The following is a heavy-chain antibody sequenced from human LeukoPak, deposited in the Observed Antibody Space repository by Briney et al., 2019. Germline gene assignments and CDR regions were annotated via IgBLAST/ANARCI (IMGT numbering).Heavy chain of an antibody. CDR1: GGSISSSSYY. CDR2: IYYSGST. D-gene: IGHD3-10*01. Sequence: SETLSLTCTVSGGSISSSSYYWGWIRQPPGKGLEWIGSIYYSGSTYYNPSLKSRVTMSVDTSKNLFSLKLSSVTAADTAVYYCARHPMVRGVPYYYYMDVWGKGTTVTVSS. V-gene: IGHV4-39*01. CDR3: ARHPMVRGVPYYYYMDV. J-gene: IGHJ6*03.